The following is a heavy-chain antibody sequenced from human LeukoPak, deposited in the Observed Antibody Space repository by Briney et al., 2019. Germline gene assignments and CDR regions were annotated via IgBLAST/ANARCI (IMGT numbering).Heavy chain of an antibody. D-gene: IGHD1-26*01. Sequence: SETLSLTCAVYGGSFSGYYWSWIRQPPGKGLEWIGEINHSGSTNYNPSLKSRVTISVDTSKNQFSLKLSSVTAADTAVYYCARVVRGYYYYYMDVWGKGTTVSVSS. J-gene: IGHJ6*03. V-gene: IGHV4-34*01. CDR1: GGSFSGYY. CDR2: INHSGST. CDR3: ARVVRGYYYYYMDV.